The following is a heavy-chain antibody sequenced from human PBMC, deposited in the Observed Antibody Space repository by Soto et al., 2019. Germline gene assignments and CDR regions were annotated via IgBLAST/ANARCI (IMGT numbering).Heavy chain of an antibody. CDR2: IFFSGNT. CDR3: DSSGLTNWFDP. J-gene: IGHJ5*02. CDR1: GGSFLNGGHY. D-gene: IGHD3-22*01. V-gene: IGHV4-31*03. Sequence: PSETLSLTCTVSGGSFLNGGHYWTWIRQHPGKGLEWIGRIFFSGNTHYNPALKSRLTFSLDTAKNQFSLKLTSVTAADTAIYYYDSSGLTNWFDPWGQGTLVTVSS.